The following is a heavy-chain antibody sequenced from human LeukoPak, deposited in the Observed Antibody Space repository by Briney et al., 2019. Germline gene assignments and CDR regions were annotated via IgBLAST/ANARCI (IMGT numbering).Heavy chain of an antibody. CDR3: ARESRAVASYYYYYMDV. V-gene: IGHV1-69*13. D-gene: IGHD6-19*01. CDR2: IIPIFGTA. J-gene: IGHJ6*03. Sequence: SVKVSCKASGGTFSSYAISWVRQAPGQGLEWMGGIIPIFGTANYAQKFQGRVTITADESTSTAYMELSSLRSEDTAVYYCARESRAVASYYYYYMDVWGKGTTVTVSS. CDR1: GGTFSSYA.